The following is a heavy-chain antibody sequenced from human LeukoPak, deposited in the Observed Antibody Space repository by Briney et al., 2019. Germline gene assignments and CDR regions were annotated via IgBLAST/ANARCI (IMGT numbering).Heavy chain of an antibody. D-gene: IGHD1-26*01. CDR2: ISAYNGKT. V-gene: IGHV1-18*01. J-gene: IGHJ4*02. CDR1: GYTFTSYG. Sequence: ASVKVSCKASGYTFTSYGISWVRQAPGQGLEWMGWISAYNGKTNYAQKLQGRVTMTTDTSTSTAYMELRSLRSDDTAVYYCARDRAVFSGSYHYFDYWGQGTLVTVSS. CDR3: ARDRAVFSGSYHYFDY.